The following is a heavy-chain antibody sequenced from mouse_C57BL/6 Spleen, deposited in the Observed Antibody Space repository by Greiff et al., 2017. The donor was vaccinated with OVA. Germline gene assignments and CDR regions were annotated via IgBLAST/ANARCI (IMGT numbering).Heavy chain of an antibody. D-gene: IGHD2-4*01. CDR2: INPGSGGT. J-gene: IGHJ2*01. Sequence: QVHVKQSGAELVRPGTSVKVSCKASGYAFTNYLIEWVKQRPGQGLEWIGVINPGSGGTNYNEKFKGKATLTADKSSSTAYMQLSSLTSEDSAVYFCARAYDYDDYFDYWGQGTTLTVSS. CDR3: ARAYDYDDYFDY. CDR1: GYAFTNYL. V-gene: IGHV1-54*01.